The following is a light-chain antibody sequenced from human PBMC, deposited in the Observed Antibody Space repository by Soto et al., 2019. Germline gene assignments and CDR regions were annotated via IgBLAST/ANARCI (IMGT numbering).Light chain of an antibody. V-gene: IGLV2-8*01. Sequence: QSVLTQPPSASGSPGRSVTISCTGTSNDVGGYNYVSWYQQNPGKAPKLMIYEVSNRPSGVPHRFSGSKSGNTASLTVSGLQPEDEADYYCSSYAGSYHPWVFGGGTKLTVL. CDR3: SSYAGSYHPWV. CDR1: SNDVGGYNY. CDR2: EVS. J-gene: IGLJ3*02.